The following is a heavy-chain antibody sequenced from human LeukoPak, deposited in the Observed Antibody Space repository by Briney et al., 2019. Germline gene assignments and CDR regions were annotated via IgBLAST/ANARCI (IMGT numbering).Heavy chain of an antibody. Sequence: SETLSLTCAVYGGSFSGYCWSWIRQPPGKGLEWIGEINHSGSTNYNPSLKSRVTISVDTSKNQFSLKVSSVTAADTAVYYCARGNYDILTGYSPHWYFDLWGRGTLVTVSS. CDR1: GGSFSGYC. CDR3: ARGNYDILTGYSPHWYFDL. V-gene: IGHV4-34*01. J-gene: IGHJ2*01. CDR2: INHSGST. D-gene: IGHD3-9*01.